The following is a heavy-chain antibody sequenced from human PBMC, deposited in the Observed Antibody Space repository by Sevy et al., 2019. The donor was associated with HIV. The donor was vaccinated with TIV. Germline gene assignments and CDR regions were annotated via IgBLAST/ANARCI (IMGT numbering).Heavy chain of an antibody. Sequence: SETLSLTCTVSGGSISSSSYYWDWIRQPPGKGLEWIGSIYYSGSTYYNPSLKSRVTISVDTSKNQFSLKLSSVTAADTAVYYCARSGLTAYYFDYWGQGTLVTVSS. CDR2: IYYSGST. CDR1: GGSISSSSYY. J-gene: IGHJ4*02. D-gene: IGHD7-27*01. V-gene: IGHV4-39*01. CDR3: ARSGLTAYYFDY.